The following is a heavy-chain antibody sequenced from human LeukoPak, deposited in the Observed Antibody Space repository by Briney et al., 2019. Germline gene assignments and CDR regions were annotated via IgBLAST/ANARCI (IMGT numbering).Heavy chain of an antibody. CDR3: ARGQLIRDYVWGSYRFMVGDY. CDR1: GYTFNSYD. CDR2: MNPNSGNT. D-gene: IGHD3-16*02. J-gene: IGHJ4*02. V-gene: IGHV1-8*01. Sequence: ASVKVSCKASGYTFNSYDINWVRHATGQGLEWMGWMNPNSGNTGYEQTLPGRVTMARNTYISTAYMELSSLRSEDTAVYYCARGQLIRDYVWGSYRFMVGDYWGQGTLVTVSS.